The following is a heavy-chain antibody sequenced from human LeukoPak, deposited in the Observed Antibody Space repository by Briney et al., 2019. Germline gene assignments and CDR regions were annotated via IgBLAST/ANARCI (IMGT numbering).Heavy chain of an antibody. CDR2: IKQDGSEK. CDR1: GFTFSSYW. V-gene: IGHV3-7*01. CDR3: ARRFGELLSTVVYYYYYMDV. Sequence: GGSLRLSCAASGFTFSSYWMSWVRQAPGKGLEWVANIKQDGSEKYYVDSVKGRFTISRDNAKNSLYLQMNSLRAEDTAVYYCARRFGELLSTVVYYYYYMDVWGKGTTVTISS. D-gene: IGHD3-10*01. J-gene: IGHJ6*03.